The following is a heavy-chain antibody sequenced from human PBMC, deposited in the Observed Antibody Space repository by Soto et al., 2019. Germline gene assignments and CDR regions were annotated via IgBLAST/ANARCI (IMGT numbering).Heavy chain of an antibody. Sequence: SETLSLTCTVSGGSICSYYWSWIRQPPGKGLAWIGDIYYSGSTNYNPSPKSRVTISVDTSKNQFSLKLSSVTAADTAVYYCARGPKWELHSCGQGTLGTGSS. V-gene: IGHV4-59*01. CDR2: IYYSGST. CDR3: ARGPKWELHS. J-gene: IGHJ4*02. CDR1: GGSICSYY. D-gene: IGHD1-26*01.